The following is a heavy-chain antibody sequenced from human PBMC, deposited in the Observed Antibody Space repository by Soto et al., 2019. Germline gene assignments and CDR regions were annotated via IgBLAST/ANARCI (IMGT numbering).Heavy chain of an antibody. CDR3: ARAAGSYWNF. Sequence: PGGSLRLSCAASGFTLSSYEMNWVRQAPGKELEWVSYISSSGSGSIIYYAHSVKGRFTISRDNAKNSLYLQMNSLRAEDTAVYFCARAAGSYWNFWGRGTLVTVSS. J-gene: IGHJ4*02. CDR1: GFTLSSYE. D-gene: IGHD1-26*01. CDR2: ISSSGSGSII. V-gene: IGHV3-48*03.